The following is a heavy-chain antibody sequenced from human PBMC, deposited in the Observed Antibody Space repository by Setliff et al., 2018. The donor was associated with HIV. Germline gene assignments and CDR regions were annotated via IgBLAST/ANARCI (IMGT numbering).Heavy chain of an antibody. Sequence: SETLSLTCTISGASISSYYWSWIRQPPGKGLEWIGDIHYSGSSKYSPSLKSRVTISFDTSKRQFSLKLRSVTAADTAVYYCARRTPPEFDFWSQGILVTVSA. CDR1: GASISSYY. J-gene: IGHJ4*02. D-gene: IGHD1-7*01. V-gene: IGHV4-59*08. CDR3: ARRTPPEFDF. CDR2: IHYSGSS.